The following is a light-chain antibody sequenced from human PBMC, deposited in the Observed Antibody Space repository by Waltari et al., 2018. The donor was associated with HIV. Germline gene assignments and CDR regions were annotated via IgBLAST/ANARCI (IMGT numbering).Light chain of an antibody. CDR1: SSNIENNY. J-gene: IGLJ1*01. V-gene: IGLV1-47*01. CDR3: ATWDDSLSGYV. CDR2: RNN. Sequence: QSVLTQPPSASGTPGQRVTIPCSGSSSNIENNYVYWYQHLPGTAPKLLIYRNNQRPSGVPDRFSGSKSGTSASLAISGLRSEDEADYYCATWDDSLSGYVFGTGTKVTVL.